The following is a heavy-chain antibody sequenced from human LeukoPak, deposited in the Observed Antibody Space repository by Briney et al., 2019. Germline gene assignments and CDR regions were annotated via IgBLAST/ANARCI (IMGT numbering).Heavy chain of an antibody. CDR2: IRGSGGGT. Sequence: GGSLRLSCEASGFTFDDYGMSWVRQAPGKGLEWVSSIRGSGGGTDYADSVKGRFTISRDNSRDTLFLQMNSLRAEDTALYYCTRDPNGDYVGAFDMWGPGTMVTVSS. J-gene: IGHJ3*02. V-gene: IGHV3-23*01. CDR3: TRDPNGDYVGAFDM. CDR1: GFTFDDYG. D-gene: IGHD4-17*01.